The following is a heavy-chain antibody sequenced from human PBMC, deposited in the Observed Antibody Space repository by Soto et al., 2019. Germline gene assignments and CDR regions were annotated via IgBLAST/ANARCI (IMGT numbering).Heavy chain of an antibody. Sequence: GGSLRLSCAGSGFTFSNGWLNWVRQAPGKGLEWVGRIKSTIDGGTTDYAAPVKGRFTISRDDSKNTVYVQMNSLKIEDTGVYYCLTGDAIYAYGMDVWGQGTTVTVSS. CDR1: GFTFSNGW. V-gene: IGHV3-15*07. J-gene: IGHJ6*02. CDR2: IKSTIDGGTT. CDR3: LTGDAIYAYGMDV. D-gene: IGHD3-9*01.